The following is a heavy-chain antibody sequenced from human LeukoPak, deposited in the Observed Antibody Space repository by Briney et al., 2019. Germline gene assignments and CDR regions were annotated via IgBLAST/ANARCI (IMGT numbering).Heavy chain of an antibody. V-gene: IGHV4-30-4*08. CDR2: IYYSGST. CDR3: ARGGSDIVVVPAAMPANWFDP. J-gene: IGHJ5*02. Sequence: PSETLSLTCTVSGGSISSGDYYWSWIRQPPGKGLEWIGHIYYSGSTYYNPSLKRRVTISVDTSKNQFSLKLSSVTAADTAVYYCARGGSDIVVVPAAMPANWFDPWGQGTLVTVSS. CDR1: GGSISSGDYY. D-gene: IGHD2-2*01.